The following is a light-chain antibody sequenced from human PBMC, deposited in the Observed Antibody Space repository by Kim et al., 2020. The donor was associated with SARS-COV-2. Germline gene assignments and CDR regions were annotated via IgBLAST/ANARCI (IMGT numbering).Light chain of an antibody. CDR2: DVI. J-gene: IGLJ3*02. CDR3: SSYTSSSTLV. CDR1: SSDVGGYNS. V-gene: IGLV2-14*03. Sequence: QSPLTQPASVSGSPGQSITISCTGTSSDVGGYNSVSWYQQHPGKAPKLMIYDVIKRPSGVSDRFSGSKSGNTASLTISGLQADDEADYYCSSYTSSSTLVFGGGTQLTVL.